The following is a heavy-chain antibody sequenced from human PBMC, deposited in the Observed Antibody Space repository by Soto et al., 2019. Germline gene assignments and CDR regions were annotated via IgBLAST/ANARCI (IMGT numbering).Heavy chain of an antibody. V-gene: IGHV4-34*01. CDR2: INHSGST. D-gene: IGHD2-15*01. J-gene: IGHJ6*02. Sequence: QVQLQQWGAGLLKPSETLSLTCAVYGGSFSGYYWSWIRQPPGKGLEWIGEINHSGSTNYNPSLKSRVTISQDTSKNQFSLKLSYVPAADRAVYYCARGGGAVAAFCYYHGMDVWGQGTTVTVSS. CDR3: ARGGGAVAAFCYYHGMDV. CDR1: GGSFSGYY.